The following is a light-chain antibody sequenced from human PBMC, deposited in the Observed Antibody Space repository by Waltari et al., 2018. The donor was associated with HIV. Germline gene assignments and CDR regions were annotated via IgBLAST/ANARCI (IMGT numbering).Light chain of an antibody. V-gene: IGKV1-12*01. J-gene: IGKJ4*01. CDR3: QQTDSFPLT. CDR2: AAS. CDR1: QDISTW. Sequence: DIQMTQSPSSVSASVGDSVTITCRASQDISTWLAWYQQKPGKAPKLLIYAASSLQRGVPSRFIGSGSGTDFTLTISSLQPEDFATYSCQQTDSFPLTFGGGTKVEIK.